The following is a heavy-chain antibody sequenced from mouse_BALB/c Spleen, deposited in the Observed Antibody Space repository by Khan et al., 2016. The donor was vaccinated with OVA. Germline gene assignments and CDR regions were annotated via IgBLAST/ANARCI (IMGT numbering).Heavy chain of an antibody. CDR2: VSTGGSYT. Sequence: EVELVESGGDLVKPGGSLKLSCAASGFTFSTYGMSWVRQAPDKRLEWVATVSTGGSYTYYPDSVKGRFTISRGNAKNTLYLQMSSLRSEDTAMFYCTSLAYYYDSEGFAYWGQGTLVTVSA. CDR3: TSLAYYYDSEGFAY. D-gene: IGHD1-1*01. J-gene: IGHJ3*01. CDR1: GFTFSTYG. V-gene: IGHV5-6*01.